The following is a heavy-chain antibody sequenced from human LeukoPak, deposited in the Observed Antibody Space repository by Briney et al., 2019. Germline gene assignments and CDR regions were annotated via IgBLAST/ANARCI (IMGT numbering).Heavy chain of an antibody. CDR2: IYPGDSDT. CDR1: GYSFTSYW. D-gene: IGHD6-13*01. CDR3: ARLRAGQQLVLGWFDP. V-gene: IGHV5-51*01. Sequence: GESLKISCKGSGYSFTSYWIGWVRQMPGKGLEWMGIIYPGDSDTRYSPSFQGQVTISADKSISTAYLQWSSLKASDTAMYYCARLRAGQQLVLGWFDPWGQGTLVTVSS. J-gene: IGHJ5*02.